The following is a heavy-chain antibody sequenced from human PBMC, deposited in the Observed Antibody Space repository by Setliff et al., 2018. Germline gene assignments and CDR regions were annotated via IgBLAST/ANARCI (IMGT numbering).Heavy chain of an antibody. CDR2: IYTKGST. D-gene: IGHD6-13*01. J-gene: IGHJ6*03. V-gene: IGHV4-4*08. Sequence: SETLSLSCSVAGGSMTDFFWHWFRRPPGKGLEWIGYIYTKGSTYYSPSLKSRVTMSIDTSKNQFSLNLNSVTAADTAVYYCARQPYSTTYYYYYYYMDVWGKGTTVTVSS. CDR3: ARQPYSTTYYYYYYYMDV. CDR1: GGSMTDFF.